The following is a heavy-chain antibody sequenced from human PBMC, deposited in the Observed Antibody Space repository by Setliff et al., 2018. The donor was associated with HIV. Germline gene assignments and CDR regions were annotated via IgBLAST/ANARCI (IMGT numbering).Heavy chain of an antibody. CDR2: MSGSGGST. CDR1: GFTFSSYA. J-gene: IGHJ3*02. Sequence: PGESLKISCAASGFTFSSYAMTWVRQAPGKGLEWVSVMSGSGGSTYSADSVKGRFTISRDNSKNTLYLQMNSLRAEDTAIYYCAKHRSGGDYTSWFFDIWGQGTMVTVSS. V-gene: IGHV3-23*01. D-gene: IGHD4-17*01. CDR3: AKHRSGGDYTSWFFDI.